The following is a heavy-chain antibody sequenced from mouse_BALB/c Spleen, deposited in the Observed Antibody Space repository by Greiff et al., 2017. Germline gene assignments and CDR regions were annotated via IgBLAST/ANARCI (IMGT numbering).Heavy chain of an antibody. V-gene: IGHV2-2*02. CDR2: IWSGGST. CDR3: ARSPYDYDGGGAMDY. CDR1: GFSLTSYG. Sequence: QVQLKESGPGLVQPSQSLSITCTVSGFSLTSYGVHWVRQSPGKGLEWLGVIWSGGSTDYNAAFISRLSISKDNSKSQVFFKMNSLQANDTAIYYCARSPYDYDGGGAMDYWGQGTSVTVSS. D-gene: IGHD2-4*01. J-gene: IGHJ4*01.